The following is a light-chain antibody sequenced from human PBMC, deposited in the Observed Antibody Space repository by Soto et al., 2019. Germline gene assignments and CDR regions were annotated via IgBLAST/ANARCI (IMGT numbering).Light chain of an antibody. CDR3: GSYTSSSSWV. J-gene: IGLJ3*02. CDR2: DVS. V-gene: IGLV2-14*03. CDR1: SSDVGTYNS. Sequence: QSVLTQPASVSGSPGQSITVSCTGSSSDVGTYNSVSWYQQHPGKAPKLIIYDVSNRPSGVSNRFSGSKSGNTASLTISGLQTEDEADYYCGSYTSSSSWVFGGGTKATVL.